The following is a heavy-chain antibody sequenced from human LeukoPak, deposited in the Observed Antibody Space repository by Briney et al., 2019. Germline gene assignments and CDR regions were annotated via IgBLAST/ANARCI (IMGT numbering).Heavy chain of an antibody. CDR1: RFTFSSYW. CDR3: AKWLRVATTYFDY. J-gene: IGHJ4*02. Sequence: GGSLRLSCAASRFTFSSYWMHWVRQAPGKGLEWVSTIPDGSSNTYYADSVKGRFPISRDNSKNTLYLQMNSLGAEDTAVYYCAKWLRVATTYFDYWGQGTLVTVSS. D-gene: IGHD5-24*01. CDR2: IPDGSSNT. V-gene: IGHV3-23*01.